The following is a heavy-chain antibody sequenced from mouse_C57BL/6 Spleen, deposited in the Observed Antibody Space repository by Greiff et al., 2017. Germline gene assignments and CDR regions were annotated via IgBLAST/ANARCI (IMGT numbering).Heavy chain of an antibody. V-gene: IGHV1-82*01. CDR2: IYPGDGDT. CDR1: GYAFSSSW. CDR3: ARSDDYPFDY. J-gene: IGHJ2*01. Sequence: VQLQQSGPELVKPGASVKISCKASGYAFSSSWMNWVKQRPGKGLEWIGRIYPGDGDTNYNGKFKGKATLTADKSSSTAYMQLSSLTSEDSAVYFCARSDDYPFDYWGQGTTLTVSS. D-gene: IGHD2-4*01.